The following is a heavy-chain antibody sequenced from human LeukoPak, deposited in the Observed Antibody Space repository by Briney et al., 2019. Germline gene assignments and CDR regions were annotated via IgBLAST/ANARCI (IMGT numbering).Heavy chain of an antibody. CDR1: GFTFKNYA. Sequence: GGSLRLSCAASGFTFKNYAMNWVRQAPGKGLVWVSRIASDGSSTTYADSVKGRFSISRDNAKNTLYLQMNSLRVEDTAVYYCARGRPHGNDYWGQGTLVTVSS. CDR2: IASDGSST. J-gene: IGHJ4*02. CDR3: ARGRPHGNDY. D-gene: IGHD4-23*01. V-gene: IGHV3-74*01.